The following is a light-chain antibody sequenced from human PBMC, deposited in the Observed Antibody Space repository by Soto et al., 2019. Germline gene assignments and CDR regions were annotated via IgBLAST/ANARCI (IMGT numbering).Light chain of an antibody. CDR2: AAS. J-gene: IGKJ1*01. CDR3: HQYGTSPRT. V-gene: IGKV1-6*01. CDR1: QGIRND. Sequence: AIPMTQSPSSLSASVGDRVTITCRASQGIRNDLGWYQQKPGKAPKLLIYAASSLQSGVPSRFSGSGSGTDFTLTISSLQPEDFAVYYCHQYGTSPRTFGQGTKVEIK.